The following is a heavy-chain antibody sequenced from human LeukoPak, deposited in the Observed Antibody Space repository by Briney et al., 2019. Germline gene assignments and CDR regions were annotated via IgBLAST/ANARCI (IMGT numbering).Heavy chain of an antibody. Sequence: PSGTLSLTCTVSGGSISSDSYYWSWIRQPAGKGLEWIGRIYTSGSTNYNPSLKSRVTISVDTSKNQFSLKLSSVTAEDTAVYYCESGLRYFDLYYWGQGTLVTVSS. CDR1: GGSISSDSYY. V-gene: IGHV4-61*02. CDR2: IYTSGST. CDR3: ESGLRYFDLYY. J-gene: IGHJ4*02. D-gene: IGHD3-9*01.